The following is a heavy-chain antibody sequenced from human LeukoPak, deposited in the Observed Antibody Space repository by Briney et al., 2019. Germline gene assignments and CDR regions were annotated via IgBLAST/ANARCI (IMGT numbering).Heavy chain of an antibody. V-gene: IGHV4-61*02. D-gene: IGHD3-3*01. CDR2: IYTSGST. J-gene: IGHJ4*02. CDR1: GGSISSGSYY. CDR3: ARGLRFWSGYYEHFDY. Sequence: SQTLSLTCTVSGGSISSGSYYWSWIRQPAGKGLEWIGRIYTSGSTNSNPSLKSRVTISVDTSKNQFSLKLSSVTVADTAVYYCARGLRFWSGYYEHFDYWGQGTLVTVSS.